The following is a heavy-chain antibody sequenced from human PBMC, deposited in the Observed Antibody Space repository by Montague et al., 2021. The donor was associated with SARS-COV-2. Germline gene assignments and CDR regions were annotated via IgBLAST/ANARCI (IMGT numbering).Heavy chain of an antibody. V-gene: IGHV3-74*01. CDR3: ARNWNYGWAFDI. CDR2: INTDGTIT. CDR1: GFPFSSHW. Sequence: SLRLSCAASGFPFSSHWMHWVRQLPGKGLLWVSRINTDGTITNYADSVKGRFAISRDNAKNSMYLQMNSLRAEDTAIYYCARNWNYGWAFDIWGQGTMVAVSS. J-gene: IGHJ3*02. D-gene: IGHD1-7*01.